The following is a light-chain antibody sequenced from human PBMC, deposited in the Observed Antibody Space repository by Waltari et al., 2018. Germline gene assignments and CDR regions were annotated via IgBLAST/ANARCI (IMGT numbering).Light chain of an antibody. J-gene: IGKJ1*01. CDR3: QHYVRLPAT. CDR2: HAS. Sequence: EIVLTQSPGTLSLSPGERATLSCRASQSVSTSLAWYQQKPGQAPRLLIYHASTRATGIPERFSGSGSGTDFSLTISRLEPEDFAVYYCQHYVRLPATFGQGTKVEIK. CDR1: QSVSTS. V-gene: IGKV3-20*01.